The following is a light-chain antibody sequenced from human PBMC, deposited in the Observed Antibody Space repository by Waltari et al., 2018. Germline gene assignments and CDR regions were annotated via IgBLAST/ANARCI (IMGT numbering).Light chain of an antibody. V-gene: IGLV1-47*01. J-gene: IGLJ2*01. Sequence: QSVLTQPPSASGTPGQRVTISCSGSSSNIGSNYVFWYQQLPGTAPKLLIYRNNQRPSGVPDRFSGSKSATSASLAISGLRSEDEADYYCAAWDGSLSGYQFGGGTKLTVL. CDR2: RNN. CDR3: AAWDGSLSGYQ. CDR1: SSNIGSNY.